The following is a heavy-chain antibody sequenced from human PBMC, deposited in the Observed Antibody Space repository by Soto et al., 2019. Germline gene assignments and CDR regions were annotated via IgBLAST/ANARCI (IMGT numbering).Heavy chain of an antibody. V-gene: IGHV1-46*01. CDR3: ARRLYSGDQ. D-gene: IGHD2-21*01. CDR2: INPNGGST. J-gene: IGHJ5*02. CDR1: GYIFTNYY. Sequence: QVRLVQSGAEVKKPGASVKVSCKASGYIFTNYYIHWVRQDPGQGLEWMAIINPNGGSTNCAQEFQGRITLTRDTATSTVYMDLSSLTSEDTAVYYCARRLYSGDQWGQGTLVTVSS.